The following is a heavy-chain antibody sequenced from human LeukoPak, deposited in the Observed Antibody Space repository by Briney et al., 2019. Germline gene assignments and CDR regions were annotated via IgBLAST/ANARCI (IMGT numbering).Heavy chain of an antibody. CDR2: ISSSGST. CDR1: GDSISSGDYY. Sequence: SQTLSLTCTVSGDSISSGDYYWSWIRQPAGKGLEWIGRISSSGSTNYNPSLKSRVTISVDTSKNQFSLKLSSVTAADTAVYYCARVYRVVVVAATRTNWFDPWGQGTLVTVSS. D-gene: IGHD2-15*01. J-gene: IGHJ5*02. CDR3: ARVYRVVVVAATRTNWFDP. V-gene: IGHV4-61*02.